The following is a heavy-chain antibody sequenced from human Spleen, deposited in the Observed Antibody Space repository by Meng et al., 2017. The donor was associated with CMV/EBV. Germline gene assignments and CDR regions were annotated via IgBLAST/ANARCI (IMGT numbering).Heavy chain of an antibody. CDR1: GFTFSSYW. J-gene: IGHJ4*02. Sequence: GGSLRLSCAASGFTFSSYWMHWVRQAPGKGLVWVSRINSDGSSRSYADSVKGRFTISRDNAKNTLYLQMNSLRAEDMAVYYCARDQVHLGYCSSTSCYRGFLYYWGQGTLVTVSS. D-gene: IGHD2-2*02. CDR3: ARDQVHLGYCSSTSCYRGFLYY. CDR2: INSDGSSR. V-gene: IGHV3-74*01.